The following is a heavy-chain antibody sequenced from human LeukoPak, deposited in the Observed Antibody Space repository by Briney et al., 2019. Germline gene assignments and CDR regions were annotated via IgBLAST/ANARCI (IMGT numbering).Heavy chain of an antibody. CDR3: ARDLGGYNYGYSFDY. V-gene: IGHV4-4*07. CDR2: IYTSGST. J-gene: IGHJ4*02. Sequence: SETLSLTCTVSGGSISGYYWNWIRQPAGKGLEWIGRIYTSGSTNYNPPLKRRVSMSVDTSKNQFSLKLFSVTAADTAVYYCARDLGGYNYGYSFDYWGQGTLVTVSS. D-gene: IGHD5-18*01. CDR1: GGSISGYY.